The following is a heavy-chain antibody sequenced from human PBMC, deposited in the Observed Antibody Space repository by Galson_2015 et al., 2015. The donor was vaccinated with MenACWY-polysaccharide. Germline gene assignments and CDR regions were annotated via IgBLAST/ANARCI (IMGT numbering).Heavy chain of an antibody. CDR1: GFTFSSYW. J-gene: IGHJ3*02. V-gene: IGHV3-74*01. D-gene: IGHD1-1*01. CDR3: ARMPRSKRGQNPFDI. CDR2: TNGDGGAT. Sequence: SLRLSCAASGFTFSSYWMHWVRHAPGKGLVWVSRTNGDGGATDYADSVKGRFTISRDNAKNTLHLQMDSLRAEDTAVYYCARMPRSKRGQNPFDIWGQGTMVTVSS.